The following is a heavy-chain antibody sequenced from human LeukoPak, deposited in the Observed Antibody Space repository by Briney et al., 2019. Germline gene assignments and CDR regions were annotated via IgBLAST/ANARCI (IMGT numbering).Heavy chain of an antibody. J-gene: IGHJ3*02. CDR3: ARGGYTIFGVVTGNDAFDI. CDR1: GFTFSSYW. Sequence: PGGSLRLSCAASGFTFSSYWMSWVRQAPGKGLEWVANIKQDGSEKYYVDSVKGRFTISRDNAKNSLYLQMNSLRAEDTAVYYCARGGYTIFGVVTGNDAFDIWGQGTMVTVSS. V-gene: IGHV3-7*01. CDR2: IKQDGSEK. D-gene: IGHD3-3*01.